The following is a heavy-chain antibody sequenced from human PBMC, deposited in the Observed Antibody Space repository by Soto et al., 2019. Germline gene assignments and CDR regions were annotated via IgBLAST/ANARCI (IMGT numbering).Heavy chain of an antibody. CDR3: VHRRDGYNSAFFDY. J-gene: IGHJ4*02. CDR2: IIRIFHTS. CDR1: GGTFSSYA. V-gene: IGHV1-69*01. D-gene: IGHD5-12*01. Sequence: QVQLVQSGAEVKKPGSSVKVSCKASGGTFSSYAFSWVRQAPGQGLERMGGIIRIFHTSTYAQKFQGRVTITADESTSTAYMELISLRSDDTAVYYCVHRRDGYNSAFFDYWGQGTLVTVSS.